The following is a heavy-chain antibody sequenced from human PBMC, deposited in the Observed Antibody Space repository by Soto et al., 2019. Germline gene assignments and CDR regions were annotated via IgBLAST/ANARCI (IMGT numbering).Heavy chain of an antibody. CDR2: FDPEDGET. Sequence: ASVDVSCKVSGCTLTELSMYWVRQAPGKGLEWMGGFDPEDGETIYAQKFQGRVTMTEDTSTDTAYMELSSLRSEDTAVYYCATPGIVGATRPYDYYSYYGMDVWGQGTTVTVSS. J-gene: IGHJ6*02. CDR3: ATPGIVGATRPYDYYSYYGMDV. D-gene: IGHD1-26*01. V-gene: IGHV1-24*01. CDR1: GCTLTELS.